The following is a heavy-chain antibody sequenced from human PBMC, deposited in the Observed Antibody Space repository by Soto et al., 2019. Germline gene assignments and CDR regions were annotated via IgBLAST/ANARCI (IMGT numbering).Heavy chain of an antibody. V-gene: IGHV3-30-3*01. CDR3: ARDQVKGTMTIL. CDR2: ISYDGSNK. J-gene: IGHJ4*02. CDR1: GFTFIKYA. D-gene: IGHD4-17*01. Sequence: QVQLVESAGGVVQPGRSLRLSCAASGFTFIKYAMHWVRQAPGKGLEWVAVISYDGSNKYYADSVKGRFTISRDNSKNTMYLQMNSLSAEDTAVYHCARDQVKGTMTILWGQGTLVTVSS.